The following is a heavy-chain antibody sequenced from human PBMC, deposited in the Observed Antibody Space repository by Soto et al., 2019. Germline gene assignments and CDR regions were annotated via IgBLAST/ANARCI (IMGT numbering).Heavy chain of an antibody. V-gene: IGHV3-30-3*01. CDR2: ISYDGSNK. J-gene: IGHJ1*01. Sequence: PGGSLRLSCAASGFTFSSYAMHWVRQAPGKGLEWVAVISYDGSNKYYADSVKGRFTISRDNSKNTLYLQMNSLRAEDTAVYYCAREEVAYCSGGSCYAPGYFQHWGQGTLVTVSS. CDR3: AREEVAYCSGGSCYAPGYFQH. D-gene: IGHD2-15*01. CDR1: GFTFSSYA.